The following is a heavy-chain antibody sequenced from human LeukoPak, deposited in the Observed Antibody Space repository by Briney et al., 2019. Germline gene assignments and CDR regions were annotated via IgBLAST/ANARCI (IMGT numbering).Heavy chain of an antibody. D-gene: IGHD5-24*01. CDR1: GYTFTSYH. CDR2: FKPSSGST. J-gene: IGHJ4*02. CDR3: TRELDATYYLDY. V-gene: IGHV1-46*01. Sequence: ASVKVSCKSSGYTFTSYHIHWVRQAPGQGLEWMGIFKPSSGSTNFAQKFQGRVTMTRDTSTNTVYMELSSLRSDDTAMYYCTRELDATYYLDYWGQGTLVTVS.